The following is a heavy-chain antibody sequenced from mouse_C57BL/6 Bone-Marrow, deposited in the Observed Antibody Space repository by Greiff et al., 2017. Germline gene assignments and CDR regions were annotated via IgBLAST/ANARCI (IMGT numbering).Heavy chain of an antibody. V-gene: IGHV1-63*01. Sequence: QVQLKESGAELVKPGTSVKMSCKASGYTFTNYWIGWVKQRPGKGLEWIGDIYPGGGYTNYNEKFKGKATLTADKSSSTAYMQFSSLTSEDSAIYYCARWWYDYDHIYYAMDYWGQGTSVTVSS. CDR2: IYPGGGYT. D-gene: IGHD2-4*01. CDR1: GYTFTNYW. J-gene: IGHJ4*01. CDR3: ARWWYDYDHIYYAMDY.